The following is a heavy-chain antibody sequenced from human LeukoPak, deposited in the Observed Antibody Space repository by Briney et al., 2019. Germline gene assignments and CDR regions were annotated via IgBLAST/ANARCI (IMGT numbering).Heavy chain of an antibody. J-gene: IGHJ6*03. D-gene: IGHD4-17*01. CDR3: ARARFETTVTALIRKKNYYYYYMDV. CDR1: GSTLSSYW. CDR2: IKEDGGEK. V-gene: IGHV3-7*01. Sequence: PGGSLRLSCAASGSTLSSYWMSWVRQAPGKGLEWVANIKEDGGEKYYVDSVKGRFTISRDNARNSLYLQMNSLRVEDTAVYYCARARFETTVTALIRKKNYYYYYMDVWGKGTTVTVSS.